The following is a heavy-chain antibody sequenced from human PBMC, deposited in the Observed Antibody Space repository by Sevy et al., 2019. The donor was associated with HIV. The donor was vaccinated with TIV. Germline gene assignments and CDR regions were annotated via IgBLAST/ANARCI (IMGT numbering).Heavy chain of an antibody. V-gene: IGHV1-8*02. J-gene: IGHJ6*02. CDR1: GYTFTSYD. CDR3: ARWWGTSYYYYYAMDV. CDR2: MSPKSGNT. Sequence: ASVKVSCKSSGYTFTSYDIHWVRQAPGQGLAWMGWMSPKSGNTGYAQKFQGRVTMTRETSISTAYMELSSLRSEDTAVYYCARWWGTSYYYYYAMDVWGQGTTVTVSS. D-gene: IGHD2-8*02.